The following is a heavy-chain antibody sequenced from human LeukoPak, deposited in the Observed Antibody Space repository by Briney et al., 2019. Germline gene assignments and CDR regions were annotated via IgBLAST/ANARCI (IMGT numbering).Heavy chain of an antibody. CDR3: ARDLYRDSLPVSWFDP. CDR1: GGTFSSYA. V-gene: IGHV1-18*01. CDR2: ISDYNGNT. J-gene: IGHJ5*02. D-gene: IGHD4-11*01. Sequence: ASVKVSCKASGGTFSSYAISWVRQAPGQGIEWMGWISDYNGNTNYAQKLQGRVTMTTDTSTSTAYMELRSLRSDDTAVYYCARDLYRDSLPVSWFDPWGQGTLVTVSS.